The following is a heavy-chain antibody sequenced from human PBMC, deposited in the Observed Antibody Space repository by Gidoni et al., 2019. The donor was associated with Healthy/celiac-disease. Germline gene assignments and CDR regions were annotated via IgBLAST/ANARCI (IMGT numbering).Heavy chain of an antibody. V-gene: IGHV3-30*18. CDR3: AKSRHNWNAFDI. CDR2: ISYDGSNK. D-gene: IGHD1-20*01. J-gene: IGHJ3*02. CDR1: GFTFSSYG. Sequence: VQPGRSLRLSCAASGFTFSSYGMHWVRQAPGKGLEWVAVISYDGSNKYYADSVKSRFTISRDNSKNTLYLQMNSLRAEDTAVYYCAKSRHNWNAFDIWGQGTMVTVSS.